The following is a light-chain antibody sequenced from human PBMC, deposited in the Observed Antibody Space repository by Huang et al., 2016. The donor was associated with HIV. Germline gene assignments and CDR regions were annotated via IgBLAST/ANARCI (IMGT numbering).Light chain of an antibody. Sequence: EILMTQSPGTLSVSPGDRATLPCRASQTINNNLAWYQQKPGQPPWLLIYDASTRATGIPARRSGSGSGTEVTLTISSLQSEDFATYYCQQYNDWPRTFGQGTKVEIK. CDR3: QQYNDWPRT. V-gene: IGKV3-15*01. CDR1: QTINNN. J-gene: IGKJ1*01. CDR2: DAS.